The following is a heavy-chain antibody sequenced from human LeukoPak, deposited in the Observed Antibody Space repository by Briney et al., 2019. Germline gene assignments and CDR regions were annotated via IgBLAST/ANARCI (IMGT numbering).Heavy chain of an antibody. V-gene: IGHV4-38-2*02. CDR2: IYHSGST. D-gene: IGHD4-17*01. J-gene: IGHJ4*02. Sequence: ASETLSLTCTVSGYSISSGYYWGWVRQPPGKGLEWIGSIYHSGSTYYNPSLKSRVTISVDTSKNQFSLKLSSVTAADTAVYYCARGGERGSDYWGQGTLVTVSS. CDR1: GYSISSGYY. CDR3: ARGGERGSDY.